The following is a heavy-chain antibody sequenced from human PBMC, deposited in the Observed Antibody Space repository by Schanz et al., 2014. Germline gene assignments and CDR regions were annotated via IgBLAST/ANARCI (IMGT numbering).Heavy chain of an antibody. J-gene: IGHJ6*02. D-gene: IGHD3-10*01. CDR1: GFSFSSYA. CDR3: AKDGPGGSGSYSADGGMDV. CDR2: ISGGGGTT. V-gene: IGHV3-23*04. Sequence: EVQLVESGGGVVQPGRSLRLSCAASGFSFSSYAMGWVRQARGKGLEWVSAISGGGGTTYYTDSVKGRFTISRDNSKSTLYLQMNSLRAEDTAVYYCAKDGPGGSGSYSADGGMDVWGQGTTVTVSS.